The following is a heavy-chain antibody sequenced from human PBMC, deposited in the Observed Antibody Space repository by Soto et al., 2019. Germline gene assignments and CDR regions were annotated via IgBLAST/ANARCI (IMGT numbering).Heavy chain of an antibody. CDR3: AKGIGTGADY. J-gene: IGHJ4*02. V-gene: IGHV3-30*18. D-gene: IGHD2-8*02. Sequence: QVQLVESGGGVVQPGRSLRLSCAASGFTFSTYGMHWVRQAPGKGLEWVAGISYDGSNEYYADSVKGRFTISRDNSQNTLYLQMNSLRAEDTAVFYCAKGIGTGADYWGQGTLVTVSS. CDR2: ISYDGSNE. CDR1: GFTFSTYG.